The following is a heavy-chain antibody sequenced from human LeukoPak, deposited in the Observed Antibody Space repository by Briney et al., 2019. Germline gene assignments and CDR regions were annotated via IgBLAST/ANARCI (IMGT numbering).Heavy chain of an antibody. J-gene: IGHJ4*02. Sequence: GGSLRLSCAASGFTFSSYWMHWVRQAPGKGLVWVSRINTDGSSTSYADSVKGRFTISRDNAKNTLYLQMNSLRAEDTAVYYCARVGTDYDILTGYYNPNFDYWGQGTLVTVSS. D-gene: IGHD3-9*01. CDR3: ARVGTDYDILTGYYNPNFDY. CDR1: GFTFSSYW. CDR2: INTDGSST. V-gene: IGHV3-74*01.